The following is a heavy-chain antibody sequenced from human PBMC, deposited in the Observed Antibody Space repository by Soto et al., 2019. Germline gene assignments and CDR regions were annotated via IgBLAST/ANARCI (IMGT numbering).Heavy chain of an antibody. CDR3: AKDLRGYGDFDY. CDR2: ISGSGGGT. CDR1: GFIFSSYA. Sequence: DGSLRLSCAASGFIFSSYAMSWVRQAPGKGLEWVSSISGSGGGTYYADSVKGRFTISRDNSKNTLYLQMNSLRADDTAVYYCAKDLRGYGDFDYWGQGTLVTVSS. J-gene: IGHJ4*02. V-gene: IGHV3-23*01. D-gene: IGHD4-17*01.